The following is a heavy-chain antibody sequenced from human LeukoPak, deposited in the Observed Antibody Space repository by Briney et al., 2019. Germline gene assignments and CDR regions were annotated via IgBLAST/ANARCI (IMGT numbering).Heavy chain of an antibody. Sequence: SETLSLSCTVSAGSISAYYWSWIRQPAGKGLEWIGRLHSSGSTNYSPSLQSRVTMSVDTSKNQFSLNLSSITAADTAVYFCAREYSSSRYLDYWGQGILVTVSS. CDR2: LHSSGST. CDR1: AGSISAYY. D-gene: IGHD2-2*01. CDR3: AREYSSSRYLDY. V-gene: IGHV4-4*07. J-gene: IGHJ4*02.